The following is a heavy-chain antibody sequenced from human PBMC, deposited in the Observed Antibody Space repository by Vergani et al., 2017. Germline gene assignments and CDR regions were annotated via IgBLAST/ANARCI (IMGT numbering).Heavy chain of an antibody. CDR1: GYTFTSYY. J-gene: IGHJ6*03. Sequence: QVQLVQSGAEVKKPGASVKVSCKASGYTFTSYYMHWVRQAPGQGLEWMGIINPSGGSTSYAQTFQGRVTMTRDTSTRTVYMELSRLRSEDTAVYYGARAGVSYYYYYYMDVWGKGTTVTVSS. D-gene: IGHD2-8*01. CDR3: ARAGVSYYYYYYMDV. CDR2: INPSGGST. V-gene: IGHV1-46*03.